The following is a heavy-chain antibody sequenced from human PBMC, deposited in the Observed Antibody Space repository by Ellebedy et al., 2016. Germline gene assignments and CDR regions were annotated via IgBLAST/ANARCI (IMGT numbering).Heavy chain of an antibody. J-gene: IGHJ4*02. D-gene: IGHD3-10*01. CDR2: VNTFSGNT. CDR1: GYTFTTFS. V-gene: IGHV1-18*04. CDR3: AKTSGWGYGEN. Sequence: ASVQVSCXASGYTFTTFSITWVRQVPGQGLEWMGFVNTFSGNTKFAQKFQGRVSMTTDSSTHPAYMDLRSLRSDDTAMYYCAKTSGWGYGENWGQGTLVTVSS.